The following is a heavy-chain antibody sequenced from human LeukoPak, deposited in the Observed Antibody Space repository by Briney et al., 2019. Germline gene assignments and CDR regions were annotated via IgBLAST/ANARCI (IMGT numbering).Heavy chain of an antibody. CDR1: GFTFSSYW. CDR3: ARFMMGGSRGYFDY. CDR2: IKQDGSEK. V-gene: IGHV3-7*01. J-gene: IGHJ4*02. Sequence: PGGSLRLSCAASGFTFSSYWMSWVRQAPGKGLEWVANIKQDGSEKYYVDSVKGRFTISRDNAKNSLYLQMNSLRAEDTAVYYCARFMMGGSRGYFDYWGQGTLVTVSS. D-gene: IGHD3-16*01.